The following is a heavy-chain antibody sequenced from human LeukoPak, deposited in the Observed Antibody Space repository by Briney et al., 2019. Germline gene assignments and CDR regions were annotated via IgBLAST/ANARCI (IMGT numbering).Heavy chain of an antibody. CDR3: ARTRPPYYFDY. CDR2: IYPSDSDT. Sequence: GESLKISCKGSGYSFTSYWIGWVRQMPGKGLEWMGSIYPSDSDTRYSPSFQGQVTISADKSISTAYLQWSSLKASDTAMYYCARTRPPYYFDYWGQGTLVTVSS. V-gene: IGHV5-51*01. J-gene: IGHJ4*02. CDR1: GYSFTSYW.